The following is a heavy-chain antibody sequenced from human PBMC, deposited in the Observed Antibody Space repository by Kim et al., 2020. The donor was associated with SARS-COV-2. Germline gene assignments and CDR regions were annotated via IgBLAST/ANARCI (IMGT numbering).Heavy chain of an antibody. CDR3: NTDSATFYLFPTRKVEDFDY. Sequence: GGSLRLSCAASGFTFSNAWMSWVRQAPGKGLEWVGRIKSKTDGGTTDYAAPVKGRFTISRDDSKNTLYLQMNSLKTEDTAVYYCNTDSATFYLFPTRKVEDFDYWGQGTLVTVSS. J-gene: IGHJ4*02. CDR1: GFTFSNAW. D-gene: IGHD2-15*01. CDR2: IKSKTDGGTT. V-gene: IGHV3-15*01.